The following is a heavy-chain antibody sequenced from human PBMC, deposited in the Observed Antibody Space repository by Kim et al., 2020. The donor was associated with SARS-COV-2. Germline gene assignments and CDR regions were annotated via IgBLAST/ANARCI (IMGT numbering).Heavy chain of an antibody. V-gene: IGHV3-30-3*02. D-gene: IGHD2-15*01. CDR3: AKDFPAATHAFDY. Sequence: YSDPVKGRSTNSRDNSKNTLYLQRNSLRAEDTAVYYCAKDFPAATHAFDYWGQGTLVTVSS. J-gene: IGHJ4*02.